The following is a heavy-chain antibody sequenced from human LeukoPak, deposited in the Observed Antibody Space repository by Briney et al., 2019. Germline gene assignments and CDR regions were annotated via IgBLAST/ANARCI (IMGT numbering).Heavy chain of an antibody. CDR3: ARAPIPGYSSSWYRANAFDI. CDR2: IYYSGRT. V-gene: IGHV4-59*12. Sequence: SETLSLTCTVSGGSINSYYWSWIQQPPGKGLEWIGYIYYSGRTNYNPSLKSRVTISVDTSKNQFSLKLSSVTAADTAVYYCARAPIPGYSSSWYRANAFDIWGQGTMVTVSS. J-gene: IGHJ3*02. D-gene: IGHD6-13*01. CDR1: GGSINSYY.